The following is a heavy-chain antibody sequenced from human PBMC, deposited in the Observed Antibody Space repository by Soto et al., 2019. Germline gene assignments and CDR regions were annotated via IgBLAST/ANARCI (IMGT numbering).Heavy chain of an antibody. CDR1: GFTFSSYG. CDR3: AKPIVVVITAASDY. D-gene: IGHD3-22*01. CDR2: ISYDGSNK. Sequence: QVQLVESGGGVVQPGRSLRLSCAASGFTFSSYGMHWVRPAPGKGLEWVAVISYDGSNKYYADSVKGRFTISRDNSKNTLYLQMNSLRAEDTAVYYCAKPIVVVITAASDYWGQGTLVTVSS. J-gene: IGHJ4*02. V-gene: IGHV3-30*18.